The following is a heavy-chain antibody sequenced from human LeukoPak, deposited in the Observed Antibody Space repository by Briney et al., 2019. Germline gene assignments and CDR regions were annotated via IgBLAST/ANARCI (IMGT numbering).Heavy chain of an antibody. V-gene: IGHV1-24*01. CDR1: GYTSTELS. CDR2: FDPEDGET. Sequence: SVKVCCKVSGYTSTELSMHWVRQAPGKGLEWMGGFDPEDGETIYAQKFQGRVTMSEDTSTDTAYMELSSLRSEDTAVYYCATDNPIITMVRGALDYWGQGTLVTVSS. D-gene: IGHD3-10*01. J-gene: IGHJ4*02. CDR3: ATDNPIITMVRGALDY.